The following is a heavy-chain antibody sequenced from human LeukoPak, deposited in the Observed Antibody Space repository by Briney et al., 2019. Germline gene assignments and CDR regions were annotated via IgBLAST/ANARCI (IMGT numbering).Heavy chain of an antibody. CDR3: ARMDYYYGMDV. J-gene: IGHJ6*04. CDR2: INPSGGST. V-gene: IGHV1-46*01. CDR1: GYAFTSYY. Sequence: ASVKVSCKASGYAFTSYYMHWVRQAPGQGLQWMGIINPSGGSTSYAQKFQGRVTMTRDTSTSTVYMELSSLRSEDTAVYYCARMDYYYGMDVWGKGTTVTVSS.